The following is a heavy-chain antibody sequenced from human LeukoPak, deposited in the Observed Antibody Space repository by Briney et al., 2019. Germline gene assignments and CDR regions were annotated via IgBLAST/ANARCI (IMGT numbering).Heavy chain of an antibody. CDR3: ARDGLPATVANWFDP. Sequence: PGGPLRLSCAASGFTFNNYTMNWVRQAPGKGLECVSSISRNGIYIKYVDSVKGRFTVSRDNAKNSLYLQMNSLRAEDTAVYYCARDGLPATVANWFDPWGQGTLVTVSS. V-gene: IGHV3-21*01. D-gene: IGHD2-15*01. CDR2: ISRNGIYI. CDR1: GFTFNNYT. J-gene: IGHJ5*02.